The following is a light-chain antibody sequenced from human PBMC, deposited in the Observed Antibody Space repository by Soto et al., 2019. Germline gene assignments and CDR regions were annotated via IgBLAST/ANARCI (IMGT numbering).Light chain of an antibody. CDR1: QDISNY. CDR3: LKYNSAPRT. V-gene: IGKV1-27*01. J-gene: IGKJ4*01. CDR2: AAS. Sequence: DIQMTQSPSSLSASVGDRVTITCRASQDISNYLAWYQQKPGKVPKLLIYAASTLQSGVPSRFSGSGSGTDFTLTISSLQPEDVATYYCLKYNSAPRTFGGGTKVEIK.